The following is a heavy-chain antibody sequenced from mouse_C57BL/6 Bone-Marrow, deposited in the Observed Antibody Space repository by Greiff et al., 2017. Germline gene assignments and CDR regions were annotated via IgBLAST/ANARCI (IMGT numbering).Heavy chain of an antibody. CDR1: GFNIKDDY. J-gene: IGHJ1*03. D-gene: IGHD2-9*01. CDR3: TTRAFYGYDWYFDV. CDR2: IDPENGDT. Sequence: VQLQQSGAELVRPGASVKLSCTASGFNIKDDYMHWVKQRPEQGLEWIGWIDPENGDTEYASKFQGKATLTADTSSNTAYLQLSSLTSEDTAVYYCTTRAFYGYDWYFDVWGTGTTVTVSS. V-gene: IGHV14-4*01.